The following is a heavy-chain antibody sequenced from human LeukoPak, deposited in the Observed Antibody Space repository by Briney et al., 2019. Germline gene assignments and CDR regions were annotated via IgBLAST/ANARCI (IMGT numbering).Heavy chain of an antibody. D-gene: IGHD3-22*01. CDR3: ARLPPYYYDSPPLI. V-gene: IGHV4-39*01. J-gene: IGHJ4*02. Sequence: SETLSLTCTVSGGSISSSSYYWGWIRQPPGKGLEWIGSIYYSGSTYYNPSLKSRVTISVDTSKNQFSLKLSSVTAADTAVYYCARLPPYYYDSPPLIWGQGTLVTVSS. CDR1: GGSISSSSYY. CDR2: IYYSGST.